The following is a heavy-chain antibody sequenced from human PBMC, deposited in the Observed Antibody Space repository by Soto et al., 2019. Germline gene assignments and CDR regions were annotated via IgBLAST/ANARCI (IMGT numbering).Heavy chain of an antibody. CDR2: IKSKTDGGTT. V-gene: IGHV3-15*01. CDR1: GFTFSNAC. D-gene: IGHD4-17*01. CDR3: TTPTVVTADAYYYYGMDV. J-gene: IGHJ6*02. Sequence: LRLSCAASGFTFSNACMSWVRQAPGKGLEWVGRIKSKTDGGTTDYAAPVKGRFTISRDDSKNTLYLQMNSLKTEDTAVYYCTTPTVVTADAYYYYGMDVWGQGTTVTVSS.